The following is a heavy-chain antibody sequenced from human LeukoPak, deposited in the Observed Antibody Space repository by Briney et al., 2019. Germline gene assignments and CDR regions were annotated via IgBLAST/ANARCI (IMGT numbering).Heavy chain of an antibody. CDR1: GGSISSYY. V-gene: IGHV4-59*01. D-gene: IGHD6-13*01. CDR3: ARSSDSSSWYELIDY. Sequence: SETLSLTCTVSGGSISSYYWSWIRQPPGKGLEWIGYIYYSGSTNYNPSLKSRVTISVDTSKNQFSLKLSSVTAADTAVYYCARSSDSSSWYELIDYWGQGTLVTVSS. CDR2: IYYSGST. J-gene: IGHJ4*02.